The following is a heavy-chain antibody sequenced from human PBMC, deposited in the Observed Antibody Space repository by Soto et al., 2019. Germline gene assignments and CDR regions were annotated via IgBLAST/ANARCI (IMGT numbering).Heavy chain of an antibody. D-gene: IGHD2-15*01. V-gene: IGHV4-34*01. Sequence: QVQLQQWGAGLLKPSETLSLTCAVYGGSFSGYYWSWIRQPPGKGLEWIGEINHSGSTNYNPSLKSRVTISVDTSKTQFSLKLSSVTAADTAVYYCAARYCSGGSCPDNWFDPWGQGTLVTVSS. CDR3: AARYCSGGSCPDNWFDP. CDR2: INHSGST. CDR1: GGSFSGYY. J-gene: IGHJ5*02.